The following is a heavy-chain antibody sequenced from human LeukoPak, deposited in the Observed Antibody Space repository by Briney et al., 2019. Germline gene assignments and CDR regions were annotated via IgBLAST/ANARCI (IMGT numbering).Heavy chain of an antibody. V-gene: IGHV1-2*02. J-gene: IGHJ4*02. CDR2: SNPNSGGT. Sequence: ASVTVSSKASVYTFTPYYMNWVRQAPGQGLEGMGWSNPNSGGTNYAQKFKGRVTITRDTSISTAYMELSRLRSDDTAVYYCARLQADYWGQGTLVTVSS. CDR3: ARLQADY. CDR1: VYTFTPYY.